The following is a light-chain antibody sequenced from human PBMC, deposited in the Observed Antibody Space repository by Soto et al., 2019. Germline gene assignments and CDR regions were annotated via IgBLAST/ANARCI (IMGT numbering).Light chain of an antibody. V-gene: IGLV2-14*03. J-gene: IGLJ3*02. CDR3: SSFTGTTSLGV. CDR2: EVN. Sequence: QSVLTQPASVSGSPGQSITISCSGTSNDVGGYDYVSWYQQHPGKAPKLIIFEVNNRPSGISFRFSGSKSGNTASLTISGLQAGDEADYYCSSFTGTTSLGVFGGGTK. CDR1: SNDVGGYDY.